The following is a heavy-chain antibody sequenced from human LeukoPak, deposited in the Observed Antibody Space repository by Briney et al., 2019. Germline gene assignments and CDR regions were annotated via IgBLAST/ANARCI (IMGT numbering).Heavy chain of an antibody. Sequence: GGSLRLSCAASGFTFSSYAMSWVRQAPGKGLEWVSAISGSSGSTYYADSVKGRFTISRDNSKNTLYLQMNRLRADDTAVYYCAKDPYLIYDSIGYTTIYYFDYWGQGTLVTVSS. CDR1: GFTFSSYA. D-gene: IGHD3-22*01. CDR2: ISGSSGST. CDR3: AKDPYLIYDSIGYTTIYYFDY. J-gene: IGHJ4*02. V-gene: IGHV3-23*01.